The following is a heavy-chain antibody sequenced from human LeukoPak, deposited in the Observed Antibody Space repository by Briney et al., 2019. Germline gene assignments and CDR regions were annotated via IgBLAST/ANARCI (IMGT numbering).Heavy chain of an antibody. D-gene: IGHD6-19*01. V-gene: IGHV4-4*07. J-gene: IGHJ6*03. Sequence: SETLSLTCIVSGGSISSYYWTWIRQPAGKGLEWIGRIYTSGSTNYNPSLKSRVTVSVDTSKNQFSLKLSSVTAADTAVYYCARGIAVTGSFRYYYYYIDVWGKGTTVTVSS. CDR3: ARGIAVTGSFRYYYYYIDV. CDR1: GGSISSYY. CDR2: IYTSGST.